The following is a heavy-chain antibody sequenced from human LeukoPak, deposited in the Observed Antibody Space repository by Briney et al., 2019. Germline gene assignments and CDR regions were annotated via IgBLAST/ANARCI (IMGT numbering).Heavy chain of an antibody. V-gene: IGHV4-39*01. Sequence: PSETLSLTCTVSDGSISSNNYYWAWLRQPPGKGLEWIANIFYTGSTYYNPSLKSRVTISIDTSKNQFSLRLSSVTATDTAVYYCARLNKPGWFDPWGQGTLVTVSS. CDR1: DGSISSNNYY. CDR2: IFYTGST. CDR3: ARLNKPGWFDP. D-gene: IGHD1-14*01. J-gene: IGHJ5*02.